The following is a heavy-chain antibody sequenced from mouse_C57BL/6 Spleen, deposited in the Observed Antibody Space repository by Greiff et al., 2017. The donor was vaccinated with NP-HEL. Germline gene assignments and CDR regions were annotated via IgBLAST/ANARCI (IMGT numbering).Heavy chain of an antibody. CDR2: IFPGSGST. V-gene: IGHV1-75*01. D-gene: IGHD1-1*01. CDR3: ARSGYYGSTRYFDV. J-gene: IGHJ1*03. CDR1: GYTFTDYY. Sequence: QVQLQQSGPELVKPGASVKISCKASGYTFTDYYINWVKQRPGQGLEWIGWIFPGSGSTYYNEKFKGKATLTVDKSSSTAYMLLSSLTSEDSAVYFCARSGYYGSTRYFDVWGTGTTVTVSS.